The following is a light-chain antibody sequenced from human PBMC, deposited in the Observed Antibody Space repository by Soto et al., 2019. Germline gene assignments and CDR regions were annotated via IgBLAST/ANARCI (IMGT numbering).Light chain of an antibody. J-gene: IGKJ1*01. CDR2: GAY. V-gene: IGKV3-15*01. CDR1: QSVNSN. Sequence: EIVMTQSPATMSVSPGERATLSCRASQSVNSNLAWYQQKPGQAPRLLIYGAYTRATGVPARFSGSGSGTEFTLTISSLQSEDFAFYFCQQYNNWPTFGQGTKVEIK. CDR3: QQYNNWPT.